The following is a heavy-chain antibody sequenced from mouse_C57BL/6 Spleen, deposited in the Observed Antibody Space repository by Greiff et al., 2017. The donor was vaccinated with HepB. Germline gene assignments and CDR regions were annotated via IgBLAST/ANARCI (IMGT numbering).Heavy chain of an antibody. Sequence: VQLKQSGPGLVKPSQSLSLTCSVTGYSITSGYYWNWIRQFPGNKLEWMGYISYDGSNNYNPSLKNRISITRDTSKNQFFLKLNSVTTEDTATYYCAIYYDYPYYAMDYWGQGTSVTVSS. D-gene: IGHD2-4*01. CDR1: GYSITSGYY. V-gene: IGHV3-6*01. CDR2: ISYDGSN. CDR3: AIYYDYPYYAMDY. J-gene: IGHJ4*01.